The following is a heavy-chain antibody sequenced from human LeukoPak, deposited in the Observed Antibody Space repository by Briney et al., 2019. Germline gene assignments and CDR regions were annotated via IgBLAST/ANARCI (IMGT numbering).Heavy chain of an antibody. J-gene: IGHJ6*03. CDR2: IYTSGSI. D-gene: IGHD6-19*01. CDR1: GGSITSGSYY. Sequence: SQTLSLTCTVSGGSITSGSYYWSWIRQPAGKGLEWIGRIYTSGSINYNPSLKSRVTISVDTSKNQFSLKLSSVTAADTAVYYCARDEAGTSYYYYMDVWGKGTTVTISS. V-gene: IGHV4-61*02. CDR3: ARDEAGTSYYYYMDV.